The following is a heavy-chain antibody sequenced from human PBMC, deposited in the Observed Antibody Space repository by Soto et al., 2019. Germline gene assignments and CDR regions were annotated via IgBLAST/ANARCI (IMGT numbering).Heavy chain of an antibody. V-gene: IGHV3-30*04. D-gene: IGHD3-10*01. CDR2: ISYDGSNK. Sequence: GGSLRLSCAASGFTFSSYAMHWVRQAPGKGLEWVAVISYDGSNKYYADSVKGRFTISRDNSKNTLYLQMNSLRAEDTAVYYCARDRDYYVSGSYYSGMDVWGQGTTVTVSS. CDR3: ARDRDYYVSGSYYSGMDV. J-gene: IGHJ6*02. CDR1: GFTFSSYA.